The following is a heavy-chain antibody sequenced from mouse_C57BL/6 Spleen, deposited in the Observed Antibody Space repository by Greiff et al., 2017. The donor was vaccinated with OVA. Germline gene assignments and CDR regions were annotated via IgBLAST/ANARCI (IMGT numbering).Heavy chain of an antibody. CDR1: GYSFTGYY. Sequence: DVKLVESGPELVKPGASVKISCKASGYSFTGYYMHWVKQSHGNILDWIRYIYPYNGVSSYNQKFKGKATLTVDKSSSTAYMELRSLTSEDSAVYYCARNYDYDVIAYWGQGTLVTVSA. V-gene: IGHV1-31*01. CDR3: ARNYDYDVIAY. J-gene: IGHJ3*01. CDR2: IYPYNGVS. D-gene: IGHD2-4*01.